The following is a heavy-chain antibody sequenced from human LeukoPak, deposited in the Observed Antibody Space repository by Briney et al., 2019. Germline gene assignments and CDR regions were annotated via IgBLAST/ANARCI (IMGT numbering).Heavy chain of an antibody. CDR2: IYTSGST. CDR3: ARGPPKYYYDSSGYWPPVRDY. CDR1: GGSISSGSYY. V-gene: IGHV4-61*02. J-gene: IGHJ4*02. D-gene: IGHD3-22*01. Sequence: SETLSLTCAVSGGSISSGSYYWSWIRQPAGKGLEWIGRIYTSGSTNYNPSLKSRVTISVDTSKNQFSLKLSSVTAADTAVYYCARGPPKYYYDSSGYWPPVRDYWGQGTLVTVSS.